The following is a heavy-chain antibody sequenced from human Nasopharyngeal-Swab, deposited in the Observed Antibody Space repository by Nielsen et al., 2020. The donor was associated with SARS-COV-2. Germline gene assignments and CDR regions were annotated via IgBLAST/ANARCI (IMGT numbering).Heavy chain of an antibody. J-gene: IGHJ3*01. Sequence: GGSLRLSCAASGFSFSTYGMHWVRQRPVKGLEWLANIWYEGSNKYYADSVKGRFTVSRDNSKNTLFLEMDSLRAEDTAVYYCARGSSVHAFDVWGQGTEVTVSS. CDR2: IWYEGSNK. CDR3: ARGSSVHAFDV. V-gene: IGHV3-33*01. CDR1: GFSFSTYG. D-gene: IGHD3-10*01.